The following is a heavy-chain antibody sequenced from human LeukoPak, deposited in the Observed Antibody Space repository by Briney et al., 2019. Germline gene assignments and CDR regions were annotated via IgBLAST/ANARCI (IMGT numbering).Heavy chain of an antibody. J-gene: IGHJ4*02. V-gene: IGHV1-2*02. Sequence: ASVKVSCKASGYTLTGYSLHWVREAPGQGLEWMGWINPNTGATHSAQKFQGRITMTRDTSISTAYMDLSRLRSDDTAVYYCARDRVGSGWPRPYYFEVWGQGTLVTVSS. CDR1: GYTLTGYS. CDR3: ARDRVGSGWPRPYYFEV. D-gene: IGHD6-19*01. CDR2: INPNTGAT.